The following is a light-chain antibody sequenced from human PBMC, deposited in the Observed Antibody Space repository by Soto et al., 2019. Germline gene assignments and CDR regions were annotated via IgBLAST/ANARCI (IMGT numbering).Light chain of an antibody. CDR2: DAS. CDR1: QDITNY. V-gene: IGKV1-33*01. J-gene: IGKJ4*01. CDR3: QQYENLPLT. Sequence: DIQMTQSPSSLSASVGDRVTITCQSIQDITNYLNWYQHKPGKAPQLLIYDASSLETGAPPRFSGSGSGTEFAFTISSLQTEDTATYDCQQYENLPLTGGGGTKGEIK.